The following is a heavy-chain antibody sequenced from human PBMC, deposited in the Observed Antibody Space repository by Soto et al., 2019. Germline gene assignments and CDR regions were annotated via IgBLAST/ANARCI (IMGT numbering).Heavy chain of an antibody. CDR1: GFTFSDHY. CDR3: ARDLGS. Sequence: EVQLVESGGGLSQPGGSLRLSCAASGFTFSDHYMDWVRQAPGKGLEWVGRSRNKANSYTTEYAASVRGRFTISRDDSKNSLYLQMNSLKTEDTAVYYCARDLGSWGQGTLVTVSS. V-gene: IGHV3-72*01. CDR2: SRNKANSYTT. J-gene: IGHJ5*02.